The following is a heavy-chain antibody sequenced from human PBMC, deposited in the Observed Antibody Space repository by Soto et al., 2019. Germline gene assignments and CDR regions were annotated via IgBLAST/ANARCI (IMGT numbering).Heavy chain of an antibody. D-gene: IGHD3-16*02. CDR2: IFPKFGTT. CDR1: GDTDTNYV. J-gene: IGHJ6*02. Sequence: QVQLVQSGAQVKKPGSSVKVSCKASGDTDTNYVISWVRQAPGQGLEWMGGIFPKFGTTYSAQKLQDRLTITADESTSTVYMQLSSLRLDDTAVYYCEAEMTFGKLSVVWGQGTTVTVSS. V-gene: IGHV1-69*01. CDR3: EAEMTFGKLSVV.